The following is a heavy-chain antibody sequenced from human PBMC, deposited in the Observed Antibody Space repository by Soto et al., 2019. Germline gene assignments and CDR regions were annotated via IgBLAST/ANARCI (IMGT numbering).Heavy chain of an antibody. CDR3: ARAEGTIYYYYGMDV. D-gene: IGHD1-1*01. J-gene: IGHJ6*02. CDR1: GGTFSSYA. CDR2: IIPIFGTA. Sequence: GXSVKVSCEASGGTFSSYAISWVRQAPVQGLEWMGGIIPIFGTANYAQKFQGRVTITADESTSTAYMELSSLRSEDTAVYYCARAEGTIYYYYGMDVWGQGTTVTVSS. V-gene: IGHV1-69*01.